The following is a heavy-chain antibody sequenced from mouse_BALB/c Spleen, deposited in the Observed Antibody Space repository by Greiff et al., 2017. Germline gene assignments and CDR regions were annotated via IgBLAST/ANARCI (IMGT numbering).Heavy chain of an antibody. Sequence: EVQGVESGGGLVQPGGSLKLSCAASGFTFSSYGMSWVRQTPDKRLELVATINSNGGSTYYPESVKGRFTISRDNAKNTLYLQMSSLKSEDTAMYYSARAPPCCGSYVADWGEGTLVTVSA. V-gene: IGHV5-6-3*01. J-gene: IGHJ3*01. CDR2: INSNGGST. D-gene: IGHD1-1*02. CDR3: ARAPPCCGSYVAD. CDR1: GFTFSSYG.